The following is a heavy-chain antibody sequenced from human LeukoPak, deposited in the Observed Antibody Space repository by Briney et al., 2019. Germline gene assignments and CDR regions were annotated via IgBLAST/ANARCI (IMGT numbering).Heavy chain of an antibody. CDR2: IYHSGST. CDR3: ARGTAVGFGY. V-gene: IGHV4-4*02. Sequence: PSGTLSLTCAVSGGSISSNNGWNWVRQPPGKGLEWIGEIYHSGSTNYNPSLRSRVTILVDKSKNQFSLNLSSVTVADTAVYYCARGTAVGFGYWGQGTPVTVSS. CDR1: GGSISSNNG. J-gene: IGHJ4*02. D-gene: IGHD6-13*01.